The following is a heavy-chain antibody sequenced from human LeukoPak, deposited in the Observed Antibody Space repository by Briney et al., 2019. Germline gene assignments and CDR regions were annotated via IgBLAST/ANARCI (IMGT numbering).Heavy chain of an antibody. CDR2: INPNSGGT. V-gene: IGHV1-2*02. D-gene: IGHD5-12*01. Sequence: ASVTVSCESSGYTFTEYYMHWVRQAPGQGLEWMGWINPNSGGTNYAQKFQGGVTMTRDTSIRTAYMELSRLRSDDTAVYYCARDLKNSRYDSLDYWGQGTLVTVSS. CDR1: GYTFTEYY. CDR3: ARDLKNSRYDSLDY. J-gene: IGHJ4*02.